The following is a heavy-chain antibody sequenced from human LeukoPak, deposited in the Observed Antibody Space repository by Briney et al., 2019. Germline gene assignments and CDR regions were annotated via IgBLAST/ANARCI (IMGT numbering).Heavy chain of an antibody. V-gene: IGHV4-59*11. CDR3: ARAYGWYGAFDI. CDR1: GGSISSHY. J-gene: IGHJ3*02. CDR2: IYYSGST. D-gene: IGHD6-19*01. Sequence: SETLFLTCTVSGGSISSHYWSWIRQPPGKGLEWIGYIYYSGSTNYNPSLKSRVTISVDTSKNQFSLKLSSVTAADTAVYYCARAYGWYGAFDIWGQGTMVTVSS.